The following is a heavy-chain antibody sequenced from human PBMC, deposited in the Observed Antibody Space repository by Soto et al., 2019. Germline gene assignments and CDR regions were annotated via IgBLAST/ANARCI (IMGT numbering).Heavy chain of an antibody. D-gene: IGHD6-19*01. CDR1: GGSLGYTS. J-gene: IGHJ4*02. CDR2: ISYSEST. Sequence: SETLSLTCTFSGGSLGYTSWSWIRQPPGKGLEWIGEISYSESTNYNPSLKSRVTISVDTSKNQFSLKLSSVTAADTAVYYCAREVLKPYSSGYYFDYWGQGTLVTVSS. V-gene: IGHV4-59*01. CDR3: AREVLKPYSSGYYFDY.